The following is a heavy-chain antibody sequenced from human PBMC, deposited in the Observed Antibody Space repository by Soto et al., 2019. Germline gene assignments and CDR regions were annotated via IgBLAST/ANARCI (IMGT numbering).Heavy chain of an antibody. J-gene: IGHJ5*02. CDR2: IYYSGST. CDR3: ARGGYYDSSGNNWFDP. Sequence: QVQLQESGPGLVKPSQTLSLTCTVSGGSISSGGYYWSWIRQQPGKGLEWIGYIYYSGSTYYNPSLKSRVTISVDTSKNQFSLKLSSVTAADTAVYYCARGGYYDSSGNNWFDPWGQGTLVTVSS. CDR1: GGSISSGGYY. D-gene: IGHD3-22*01. V-gene: IGHV4-31*03.